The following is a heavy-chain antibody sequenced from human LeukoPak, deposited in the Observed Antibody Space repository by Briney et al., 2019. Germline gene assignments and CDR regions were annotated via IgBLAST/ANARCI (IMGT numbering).Heavy chain of an antibody. CDR3: ARGRGSDGMDV. CDR2: ITGSGGTT. V-gene: IGHV3-23*01. J-gene: IGHJ6*02. CDR1: GSTFSTYA. Sequence: GGSLRLSCAASGSTFSTYAMSWVRQAPGKGLEWVSAITGSGGTTYYADSVKGRFTISRDNSKNTLYLQMNSLRAEDTAVYYCARGRGSDGMDVWGQGTTVTVSS.